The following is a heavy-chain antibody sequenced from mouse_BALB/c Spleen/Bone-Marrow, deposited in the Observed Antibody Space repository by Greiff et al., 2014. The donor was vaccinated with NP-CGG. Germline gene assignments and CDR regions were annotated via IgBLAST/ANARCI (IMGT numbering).Heavy chain of an antibody. V-gene: IGHV1-14*01. CDR2: INPYNDGT. CDR1: GYTFTSYV. CDR3: ARGPHYGSILC. Sequence: EVQLQQSGPELVKPGASVKMSCKASGYTFTSYVMHWVKQKPGQGLEWIGYINPYNDGTKYNEKFKGKATLTSDKSSSTAYMELSSLTSEDSAVYYSARGPHYGSILCWGQGTLVTVSA. D-gene: IGHD1-1*01. J-gene: IGHJ3*01.